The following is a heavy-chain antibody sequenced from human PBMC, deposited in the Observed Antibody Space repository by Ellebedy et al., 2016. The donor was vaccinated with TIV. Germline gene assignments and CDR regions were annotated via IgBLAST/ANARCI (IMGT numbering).Heavy chain of an antibody. J-gene: IGHJ5*02. CDR2: IYSGGET. V-gene: IGHV3-53*01. CDR1: GFSVRSAY. Sequence: GGSLRLSCAASGFSVRSAYVTWVRQAPGKGLDWVSIIYSGGETFYADSVKGRFTISRDNSKNTLDLQMNSLRAEDTALYYCARRIAVAGFDPWGQGTLVTVSS. CDR3: ARRIAVAGFDP. D-gene: IGHD6-19*01.